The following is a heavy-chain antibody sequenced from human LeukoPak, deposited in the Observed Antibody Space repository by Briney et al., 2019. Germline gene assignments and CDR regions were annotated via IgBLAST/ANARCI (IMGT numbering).Heavy chain of an antibody. J-gene: IGHJ6*03. D-gene: IGHD3-3*01. CDR2: IYYSGST. CDR1: GGSISSSSYY. CDR3: ARQSRAAFWSGYLYYYYYMDV. Sequence: SETLSLTCTVSGGSISSSSYYWGWIRQPPGKGLEWIGSIYYSGSTYYNPSLKSRVTISVDTSKNQFSLKLSSVAAADTAVYYCARQSRAAFWSGYLYYYYYMDVWGKGTTVTVSS. V-gene: IGHV4-39*01.